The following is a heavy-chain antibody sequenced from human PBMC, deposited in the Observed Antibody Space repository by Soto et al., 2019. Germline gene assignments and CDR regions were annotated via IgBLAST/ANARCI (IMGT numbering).Heavy chain of an antibody. CDR2: IDWDDDK. CDR3: ARNFYDTGNYYARIDY. D-gene: IGHD3-10*01. V-gene: IGHV2-70*01. Sequence: SGPTLVNPTQTLTLTCTFSGFSFSTSGMCVSWIRQPPRKALEWLALIDWDDDKFYLPSLKTRLTISRDTSKNQVVLTMTNMDPLDTATYYCARNFYDTGNYYARIDYWGPGTLVTVSS. J-gene: IGHJ4*02. CDR1: GFSFSTSGMC.